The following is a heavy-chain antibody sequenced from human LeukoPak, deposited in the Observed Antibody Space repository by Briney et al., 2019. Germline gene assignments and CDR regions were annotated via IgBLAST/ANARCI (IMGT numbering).Heavy chain of an antibody. CDR2: IYSGGST. V-gene: IGHV3-53*04. Sequence: GGSPRLSSAASGFTASSNYMSWGREAPGKGLEGVSVIYSGGSTYYADSVKGRFTISRHKSKNTLYLQMNSLRAEDTAVYYWASIANYYYYYYMDVWGKGTTITVSS. CDR1: GFTASSNY. J-gene: IGHJ6*03. CDR3: ASIANYYYYYYMDV.